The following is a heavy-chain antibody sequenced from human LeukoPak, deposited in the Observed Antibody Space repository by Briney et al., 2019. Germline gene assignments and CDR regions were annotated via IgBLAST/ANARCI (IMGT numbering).Heavy chain of an antibody. CDR3: ARAQDFSDSSGPNYLDF. CDR2: IYHSGST. Sequence: SETLSLTCTVSGGSISSYYWSWIRQPPGKGLEWIGYIYHSGSTYYNPSLKSRVTISVDRSKNQFSLKLLSVTAADTAVYYCARAQDFSDSSGPNYLDFWGQGILVTVSS. V-gene: IGHV4-4*09. J-gene: IGHJ4*02. D-gene: IGHD3-22*01. CDR1: GGSISSYY.